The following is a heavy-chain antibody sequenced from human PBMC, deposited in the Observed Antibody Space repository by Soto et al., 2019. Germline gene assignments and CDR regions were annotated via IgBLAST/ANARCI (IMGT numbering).Heavy chain of an antibody. CDR3: ARLRIATNNYKWFDP. D-gene: IGHD2-21*01. Sequence: SETLSLTCSVSGAALNSGNYYWSWIRQVPGKGLEWIGHIYVTGAVDYNPSLGDRITISQDTSERQFSLNLRLVTAADTAVYYCARLRIATNNYKWFDPWGQGTLVTVSS. J-gene: IGHJ5*02. CDR1: GAALNSGNYY. CDR2: IYVTGAV. V-gene: IGHV4-31*03.